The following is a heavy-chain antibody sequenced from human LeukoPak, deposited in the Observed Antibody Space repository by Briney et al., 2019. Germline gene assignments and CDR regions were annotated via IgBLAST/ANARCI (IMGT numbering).Heavy chain of an antibody. D-gene: IGHD3-16*01. CDR2: MNPNSGDR. J-gene: IGHJ4*01. CDR3: VRSLSAMIPYDF. CDR1: GYTFTAYY. V-gene: IGHV1-2*02. Sequence: ASVKVSCETSGYTFTAYYLHWVRRAPGQGLEWMGWMNPNSGDRNSAQKFQGRVTMTRDTSIRTIYMELSSLRSDDTAVYYCVRSLSAMIPYDFWGNGTLIIVSS.